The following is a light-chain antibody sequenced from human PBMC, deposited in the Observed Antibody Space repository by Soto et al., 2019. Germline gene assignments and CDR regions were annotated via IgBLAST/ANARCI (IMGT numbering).Light chain of an antibody. CDR2: EGS. J-gene: IGLJ2*01. CDR3: CSYAISGTSRV. CDR1: SSDVGSHNV. V-gene: IGLV2-23*01. Sequence: QSVLTQPASVSGSPGQSITISCTGTSSDVGSHNVVSWYQQHPGKAPKLMIYEGSKRPSGVSNRFSGSKSGNTASLTISGLQAEDEADYYCCSYAISGTSRVFGGGTMLTVL.